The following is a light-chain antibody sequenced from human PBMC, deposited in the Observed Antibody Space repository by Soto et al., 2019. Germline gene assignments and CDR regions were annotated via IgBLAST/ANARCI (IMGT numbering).Light chain of an antibody. CDR2: EVT. CDR1: SSDVGNYNY. V-gene: IGLV2-14*01. Sequence: QSALTQPASVSESPGQSISISCTGTSSDVGNYNYVSWYQHHPGKAPKLILYEVTNRPSGVSSRFSGSKSGNTASLTISGLQAEDEADYYCSSYRSSSASHVFGSGTKVTVL. J-gene: IGLJ1*01. CDR3: SSYRSSSASHV.